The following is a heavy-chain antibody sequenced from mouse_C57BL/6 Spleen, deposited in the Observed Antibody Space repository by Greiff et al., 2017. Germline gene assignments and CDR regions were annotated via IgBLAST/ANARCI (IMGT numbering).Heavy chain of an antibody. J-gene: IGHJ3*01. CDR1: GYTFTDYN. CDR3: ARAYDGYYHPFAY. V-gene: IGHV1-18*01. Sequence: VQLQQSGPELVKPGASVKIPCKASGYTFTDYNMDWVKQSHGKSLEWIGDINPNNGGTIYNQKFKGKATLTVDKSSSTAYMELRRLTSEDTAVYFCARAYDGYYHPFAYWGQGTLVTVSA. D-gene: IGHD2-3*01. CDR2: INPNNGGT.